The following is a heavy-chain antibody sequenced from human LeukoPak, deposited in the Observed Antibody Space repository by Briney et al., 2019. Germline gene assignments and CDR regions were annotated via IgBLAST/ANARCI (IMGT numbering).Heavy chain of an antibody. CDR2: IYPGDSDT. Sequence: PGESLKISCKGSGYSFSSYWIGWVRQMPGKGLEWMGIIYPGDSDTRYSPSFQGQVTISADKSISTAYLQWSSLQASDTAMYFCARHYGYGYSNRPFDYWGQGTLVTVSS. CDR1: GYSFSSYW. D-gene: IGHD4-11*01. CDR3: ARHYGYGYSNRPFDY. V-gene: IGHV5-51*01. J-gene: IGHJ4*02.